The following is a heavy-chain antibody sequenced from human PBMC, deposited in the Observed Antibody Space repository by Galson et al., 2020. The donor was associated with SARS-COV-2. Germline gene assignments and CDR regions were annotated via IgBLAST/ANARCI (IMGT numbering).Heavy chain of an antibody. J-gene: IGHJ6*02. Sequence: GESLKISCKASGYTFTSYYMHWVRQAPGQGLEWMGIINSSGGSTSYAQKFQGRVTMTRDTSTSTVYMELSSLRSEDTAVYYCARERMDTGTGAIYYYYYGMDVWGQGTTVTVSS. CDR2: INSSGGST. CDR3: ARERMDTGTGAIYYYYYGMDV. CDR1: GYTFTSYY. D-gene: IGHD5-18*01. V-gene: IGHV1-46*01.